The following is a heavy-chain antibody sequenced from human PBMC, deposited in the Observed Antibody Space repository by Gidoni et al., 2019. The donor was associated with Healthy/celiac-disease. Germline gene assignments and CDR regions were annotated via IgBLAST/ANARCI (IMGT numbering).Heavy chain of an antibody. CDR3: ARGRRYCSGGSCYYNWFDP. V-gene: IGHV4-59*01. D-gene: IGHD2-15*01. J-gene: IGHJ5*02. CDR2: IYYSGST. Sequence: QVQLQESGPGLVKPSETLSLTCTVSGGSISSYYWSWIRQPPGKGLEWIGYIYYSGSTNYNPSLKSRVTISVDTSKNQFSLKLSSVTAADTAVYYCARGRRYCSGGSCYYNWFDPWGQGTLVTVSS. CDR1: GGSISSYY.